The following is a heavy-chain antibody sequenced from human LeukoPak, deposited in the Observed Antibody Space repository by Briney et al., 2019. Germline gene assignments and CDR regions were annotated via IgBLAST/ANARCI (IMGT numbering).Heavy chain of an antibody. CDR1: GGSLSNYY. J-gene: IGHJ4*02. D-gene: IGHD3-10*01. CDR2: INHSVGA. V-gene: IGHV4-34*01. Sequence: SETLSLTCAVYGGSLSNYYWTWVRQPPGKGLEWIGEINHSVGANYSPSLKSRVTISLDTSKNQFSLKLSSVTAADTAVYYCARRLWFGELGYFDYWGQGTLVTVSS. CDR3: ARRLWFGELGYFDY.